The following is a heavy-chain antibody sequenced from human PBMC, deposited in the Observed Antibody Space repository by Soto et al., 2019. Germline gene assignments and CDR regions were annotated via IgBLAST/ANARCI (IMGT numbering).Heavy chain of an antibody. CDR3: AKDRDYPRDYFHY. V-gene: IGHV3-23*01. Sequence: TGGSLRLSCAASGFTLGRYGMSWVRQAPGKGLEWVSAVSPNGQGIYYADSVRGRFTISRDFSKNTVFLHMDNLRAEDTAVYYCAKDRDYPRDYFHYWGQGTLVTVSS. J-gene: IGHJ4*02. D-gene: IGHD3-10*01. CDR2: VSPNGQGI. CDR1: GFTLGRYG.